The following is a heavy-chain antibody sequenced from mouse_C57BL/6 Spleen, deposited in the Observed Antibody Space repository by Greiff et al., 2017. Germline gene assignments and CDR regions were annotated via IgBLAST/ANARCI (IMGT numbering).Heavy chain of an antibody. D-gene: IGHD1-1*01. CDR3: ARRGGTTVVEGYFDY. CDR2: INPNNGGT. V-gene: IGHV1-26*01. J-gene: IGHJ2*01. Sequence: EVQLQQSGPELVKPGASVKISCKASGYTFTDYYMNWVKQSHGKSLEWIGDINPNNGGTSYNQKFKGKATLTVDKSSSTAYMELRSLTSEDSAVYYCARRGGTTVVEGYFDYWGQGTTLTVSS. CDR1: GYTFTDYY.